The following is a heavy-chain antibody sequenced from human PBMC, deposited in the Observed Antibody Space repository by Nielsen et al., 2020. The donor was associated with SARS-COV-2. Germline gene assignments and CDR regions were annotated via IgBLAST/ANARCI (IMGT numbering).Heavy chain of an antibody. Sequence: GESLKISCAASGFTFSNAYMSWIRQAPGKGLEWVSYISSSSSYTNYADSVKGRFTISRDNAKNSLYLQMNSLRAEDTAVYYCARCSGGSCYATTFDYWGQGTLVTVSS. CDR1: GFTFSNAY. CDR2: ISSSSSYT. V-gene: IGHV3-11*03. D-gene: IGHD2-15*01. CDR3: ARCSGGSCYATTFDY. J-gene: IGHJ4*02.